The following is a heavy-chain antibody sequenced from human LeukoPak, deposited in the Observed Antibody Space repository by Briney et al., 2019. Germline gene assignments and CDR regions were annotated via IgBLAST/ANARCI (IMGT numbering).Heavy chain of an antibody. CDR3: ASYQYCTNGVCYRAFDS. CDR2: INHSGST. D-gene: IGHD2-8*01. Sequence: PSETLSLTCAVYGGSFSGYYWSWIRQPPGKGLEWIGEINHSGSTNYNPSLKSRVTISVDTSKNQFSLKLSSVTAADTAVYYCASYQYCTNGVCYRAFDSWGQGTLVTVSS. V-gene: IGHV4-34*01. CDR1: GGSFSGYY. J-gene: IGHJ4*02.